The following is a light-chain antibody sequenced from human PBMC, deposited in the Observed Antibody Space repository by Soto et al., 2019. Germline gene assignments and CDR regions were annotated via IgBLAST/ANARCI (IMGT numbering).Light chain of an antibody. J-gene: IGLJ3*02. V-gene: IGLV1-47*01. CDR2: KNN. CDR1: RYNVGKNL. Sequence: QSVLTQPPSASGTPGQRVTISCSGGRYNVGKNLVYWYQQRPGTAPKLIIFKNNQRPSGVPDRFSGSNSGSSASLAISGLRSEDEADYFCAAWDDSLSAWVFGGGTKVTVL. CDR3: AAWDDSLSAWV.